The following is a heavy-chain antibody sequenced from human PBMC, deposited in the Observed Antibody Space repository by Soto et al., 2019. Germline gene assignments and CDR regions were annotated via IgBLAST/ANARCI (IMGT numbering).Heavy chain of an antibody. Sequence: TVAWGKIIDLDCGRILQKPRKGLEWIGHIFYTGSTNYGSTNYNPSLQSRVTISADTSKNHFSLKVTSVTAADTALYFCARHYPTGNDCTYFAYRGRGTLVTVSS. CDR1: WGKIIDLD. CDR3: ARHYPTGNDCTYFAY. CDR2: IFYTGSTNYGST. J-gene: IGHJ4*02. V-gene: IGHV4-59*11. D-gene: IGHD1-1*01.